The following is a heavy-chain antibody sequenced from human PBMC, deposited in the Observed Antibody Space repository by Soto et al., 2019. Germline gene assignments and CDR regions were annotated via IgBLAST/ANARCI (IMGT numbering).Heavy chain of an antibody. CDR1: GGSISSYY. CDR3: ATILWVATISAYLDY. CDR2: IYYSGST. D-gene: IGHD5-12*01. V-gene: IGHV4-59*01. Sequence: TLSLTCTVSGGSISSYYWSWIRQPPGKGLEWIGYIYYSGSTNYNPSLKSRVTISVDTSKNQFSLKLSSVTAAETAVYYCATILWVATISAYLDYWGQGTLVTVSS. J-gene: IGHJ4*02.